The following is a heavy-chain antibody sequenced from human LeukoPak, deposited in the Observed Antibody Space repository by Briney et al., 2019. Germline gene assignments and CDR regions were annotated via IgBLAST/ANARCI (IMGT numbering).Heavy chain of an antibody. CDR2: VYYSGST. CDR3: AREDGYNFRVIDY. V-gene: IGHV4-59*01. Sequence: SETLSLTCTVSGVSISSYFWTWIRQPPGKGLEWIGYVYYSGSTNYNPSLKSRVSISVDTPKNQFSLNLSSVTATDTAVYYCAREDGYNFRVIDYWGQGTLVTVSS. J-gene: IGHJ4*02. CDR1: GVSISSYF. D-gene: IGHD5-24*01.